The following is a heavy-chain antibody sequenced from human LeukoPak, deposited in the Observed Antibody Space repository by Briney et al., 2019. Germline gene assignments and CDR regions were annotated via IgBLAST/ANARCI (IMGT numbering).Heavy chain of an antibody. CDR2: IKSKTDGGTT. D-gene: IGHD6-13*01. CDR1: GFTFSNAW. V-gene: IGHV3-15*01. CDR3: TTDLTSRRHGSYSSSWYYLFDY. J-gene: IGHJ4*02. Sequence: PGGSLRLSCAASGFTFSNAWMGWVRQAPGKGLEWVGRIKSKTDGGTTDYAAPVKGRFTISRDDSKNTLYLQMNSLKTEDTAVYYCTTDLTSRRHGSYSSSWYYLFDYWGQGTLVTVSS.